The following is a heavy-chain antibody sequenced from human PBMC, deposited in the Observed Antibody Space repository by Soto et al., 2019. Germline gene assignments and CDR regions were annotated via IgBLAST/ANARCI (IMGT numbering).Heavy chain of an antibody. CDR1: GGSISSGGYY. J-gene: IGHJ4*02. D-gene: IGHD3-9*01. CDR3: ARGGYDILTGYYNGDFDY. CDR2: IYYIGST. V-gene: IGHV4-31*03. Sequence: QVQLQESGPGLVKPSQTLSLTCTVSGGSISSGGYYWSWIRQHPGKGLEWIGYIYYIGSTYYNPSIKSRVTISVDTSKNQFSLKLSSVTAADTAVYYCARGGYDILTGYYNGDFDYWGQGTLVTVSS.